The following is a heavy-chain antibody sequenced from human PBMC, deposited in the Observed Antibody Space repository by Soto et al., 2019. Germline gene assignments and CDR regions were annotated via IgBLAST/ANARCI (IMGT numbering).Heavy chain of an antibody. CDR1: GGSISSGGYY. CDR2: IYYSGST. J-gene: IGHJ4*02. D-gene: IGHD3-22*01. V-gene: IGHV4-31*03. CDR3: ARGMEVATYYYDSSGYVFDY. Sequence: LSLTCTVSGGSISSGGYYWSWIRQHPGKGLEWIRYIYYSGSTYYNPSLKSRVTISVDTSKNQFSLKLSSVTAADTAVYYCARGMEVATYYYDSSGYVFDYWGQGTLVTVSS.